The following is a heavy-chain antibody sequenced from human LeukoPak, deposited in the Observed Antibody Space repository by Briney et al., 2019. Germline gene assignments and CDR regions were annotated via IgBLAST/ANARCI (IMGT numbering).Heavy chain of an antibody. CDR1: GCSFTSYW. D-gene: IGHD3-3*01. Sequence: GESLKISCKGSGCSFTSYWIGWVRQMPGKGLEWMGIIYPGDSDTRYSPSFQGQVTISADKSISTSYLQWSSLKASDTAMYYCARQKYYDFWSGGSYYYMDVWGKGTTVTVSS. J-gene: IGHJ6*03. CDR2: IYPGDSDT. V-gene: IGHV5-51*01. CDR3: ARQKYYDFWSGGSYYYMDV.